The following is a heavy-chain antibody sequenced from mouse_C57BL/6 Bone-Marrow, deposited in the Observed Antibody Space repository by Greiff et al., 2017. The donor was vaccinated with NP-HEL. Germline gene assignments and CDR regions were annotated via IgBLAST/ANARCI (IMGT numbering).Heavy chain of an antibody. CDR3: VRESLYWYFDV. D-gene: IGHD6-1*01. J-gene: IGHJ1*03. Sequence: EVKLMESGGGLVQPKGSLKLSCAASGFSFNTYAMNWVRQAPGKGLEWVARIRSKSNNYATYYADSVKDRFTISRDDSESMLYLQMNNLKTEDTAMYYCVRESLYWYFDVWGTGTTVTVSS. V-gene: IGHV10-1*01. CDR1: GFSFNTYA. CDR2: IRSKSNNYAT.